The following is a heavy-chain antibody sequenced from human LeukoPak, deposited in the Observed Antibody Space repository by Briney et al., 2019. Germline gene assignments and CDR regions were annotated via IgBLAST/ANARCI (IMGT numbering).Heavy chain of an antibody. J-gene: IGHJ4*02. V-gene: IGHV4-59*08. D-gene: IGHD6-19*01. CDR3: ARHQSSGLDC. CDR2: IYYSGST. Sequence: PSETLSLTCTVSGGSLTGYYWTWIRQPPGKGLEWMGYIYYSGSTKYDPSLKSRVTISVDTSKNQFSLKLSSVTAADTAVYYCARHQSSGLDCWGQGTLVTVSS. CDR1: GGSLTGYY.